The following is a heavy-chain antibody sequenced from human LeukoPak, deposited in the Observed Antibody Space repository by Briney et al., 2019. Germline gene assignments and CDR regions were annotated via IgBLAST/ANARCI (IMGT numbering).Heavy chain of an antibody. CDR1: GGSISSGGYY. J-gene: IGHJ4*02. Sequence: SETLSPTCTVSGGSISSGGYYWSWIRQPPGKGLEWIGYVSYFGGTNYNPSLKSRVTISEDTSKNQFSLRLSSVTAADTAFYYCARDHPTTQFDCWGQGTLVTVSS. V-gene: IGHV4-61*08. CDR3: ARDHPTTQFDC. CDR2: VSYFGGT. D-gene: IGHD1-1*01.